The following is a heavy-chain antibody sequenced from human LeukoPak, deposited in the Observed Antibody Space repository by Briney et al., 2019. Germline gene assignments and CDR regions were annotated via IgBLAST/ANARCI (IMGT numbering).Heavy chain of an antibody. CDR1: GFTFSSYG. D-gene: IGHD1-26*01. CDR3: AKSWSYQYYFDY. CDR2: ISYDGSNK. V-gene: IGHV3-30*18. J-gene: IGHJ4*02. Sequence: PGGSLRLSCAASGFTFSSYGMHWVRQAPGKGLEWVAVISYDGSNKYYADSVKGRFTISRDNSKNTLYLQMNSLRAEDTAVYYCAKSWSYQYYFDYWGQGTLVTVSS.